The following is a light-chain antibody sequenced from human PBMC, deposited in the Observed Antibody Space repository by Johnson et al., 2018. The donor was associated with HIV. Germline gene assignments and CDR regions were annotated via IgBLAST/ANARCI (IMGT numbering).Light chain of an antibody. Sequence: QPVLTQPPSVSAAPGQKVTISCSGSSSNIGSNYVSWYQQLPGTAPKLLIYDNNKRPSGIPDRFSGSKSGTSATLGITGLQTGDEADYYCGTWDSSLSAYVVGTGTKVTVL. CDR3: GTWDSSLSAYV. V-gene: IGLV1-51*01. CDR2: DNN. CDR1: SSNIGSNY. J-gene: IGLJ1*01.